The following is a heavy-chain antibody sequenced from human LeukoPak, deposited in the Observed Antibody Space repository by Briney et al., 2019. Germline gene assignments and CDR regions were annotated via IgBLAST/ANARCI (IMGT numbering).Heavy chain of an antibody. Sequence: GESLKISCAASGFTFSSYDMHWVRQATGKGLEWVSAIGTAGDTYYPGSVKGRFTISRENAKNSLYLQMNSLRAGDTAVYYCAREGLTGFDYWGQGTLVTVSS. CDR2: IGTAGDT. D-gene: IGHD3-9*01. V-gene: IGHV3-13*01. CDR1: GFTFSSYD. J-gene: IGHJ4*02. CDR3: AREGLTGFDY.